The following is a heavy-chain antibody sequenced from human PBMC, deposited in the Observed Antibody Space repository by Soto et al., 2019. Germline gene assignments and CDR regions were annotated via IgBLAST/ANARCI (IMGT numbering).Heavy chain of an antibody. D-gene: IGHD3-9*01. CDR1: GYTFTSYY. Sequence: QVQLVQSGAEVKKPGASVKVSCKASGYTFTSYYMHWVRQAPGQGLEWMGIINPSGGSTSYAQKFQGSVTMTRDTSTSTVYMELSSLRSEDTAVYYCARGDITITPPNVIIIPGAGYFDLWGRGTLVTVSS. J-gene: IGHJ2*01. CDR2: INPSGGST. V-gene: IGHV1-46*03. CDR3: ARGDITITPPNVIIIPGAGYFDL.